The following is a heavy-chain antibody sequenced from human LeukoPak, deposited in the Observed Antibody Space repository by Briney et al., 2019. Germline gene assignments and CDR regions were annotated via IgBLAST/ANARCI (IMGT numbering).Heavy chain of an antibody. CDR2: IQYDGSKN. CDR1: GFTFSSYG. J-gene: IGHJ5*02. CDR3: ARDNSVRDEAWWFYP. Sequence: GGSLRLSCAASGFTFSSYGMHWVRQAPGKGLEWVAFIQYDGSKNYYADYVKGRFTISRDNSKNTLYMQMNSLRAEDTAVYYCARDNSVRDEAWWFYPWGQGTLVTVSS. V-gene: IGHV3-30*02. D-gene: IGHD5-24*01.